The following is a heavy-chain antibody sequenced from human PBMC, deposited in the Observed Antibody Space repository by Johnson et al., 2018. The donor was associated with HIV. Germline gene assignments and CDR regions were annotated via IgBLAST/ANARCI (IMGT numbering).Heavy chain of an antibody. Sequence: VQLVESGGGLVQPGGSLRLSCAASGFAFNNYWMHWVRQAPGKGLVWVSRFNNDGNTTTYADSVKGRFTISRDNAKNTLYLQMDSLRAEDTAVYYCARMGLTGAFDIWGQGTMLTVSS. CDR3: ARMGLTGAFDI. CDR1: GFAFNNYW. J-gene: IGHJ3*02. D-gene: IGHD3-9*01. CDR2: FNNDGNTT. V-gene: IGHV3-74*01.